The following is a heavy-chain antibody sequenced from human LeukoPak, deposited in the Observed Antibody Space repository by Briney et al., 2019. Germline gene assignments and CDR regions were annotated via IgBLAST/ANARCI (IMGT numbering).Heavy chain of an antibody. J-gene: IGHJ3*02. V-gene: IGHV3-21*04. CDR2: INSSSSYI. CDR1: GYTFTSYN. Sequence: GGSLRVSCAASGYTFTSYNMNWVRQAPGKGPEWVSSINSSSSYIYYAHSVKGRVTISRDNAKNSLYLQMNSLRAEDTAVYYCARAGRTMIVVVSSAFDIWGQGTMVTVSS. CDR3: ARAGRTMIVVVSSAFDI. D-gene: IGHD3-22*01.